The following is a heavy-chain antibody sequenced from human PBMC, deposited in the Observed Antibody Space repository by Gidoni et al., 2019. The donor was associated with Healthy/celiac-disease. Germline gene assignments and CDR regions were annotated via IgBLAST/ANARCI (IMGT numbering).Heavy chain of an antibody. Sequence: EVQLVESGGGLVKPGGSLRLSCAASGFTFSYYTMNWVRQAPGKGLEWVSSMSSSGDYIYYADSVKGRLTISRDNAKNSLYLQINSLRAEDTAVYYCARALSSSGSFDYWGQGTLVTVSS. CDR1: GFTFSYYT. CDR3: ARALSSSGSFDY. V-gene: IGHV3-21*01. J-gene: IGHJ4*02. CDR2: MSSSGDYI. D-gene: IGHD6-6*01.